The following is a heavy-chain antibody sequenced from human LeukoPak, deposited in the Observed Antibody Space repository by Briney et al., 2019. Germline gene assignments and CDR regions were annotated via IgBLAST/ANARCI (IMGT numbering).Heavy chain of an antibody. CDR2: ISGSGGST. Sequence: GGSLRLSCAASGFTFSSYAMSWVRQAPGKGLEWVSAISGSGGSTYYADSVKGRFTISRDNSKNTLYLQMNSLRAEDTAVYYCARVEGGYYDSRFDYWGQGTLVTVSS. V-gene: IGHV3-23*01. CDR1: GFTFSSYA. D-gene: IGHD3-22*01. CDR3: ARVEGGYYDSRFDY. J-gene: IGHJ4*02.